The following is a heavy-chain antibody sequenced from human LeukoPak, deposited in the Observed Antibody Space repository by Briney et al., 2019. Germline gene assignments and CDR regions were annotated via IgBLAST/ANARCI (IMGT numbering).Heavy chain of an antibody. CDR3: ASLKYCSSTSCYLPAFDY. Sequence: SVKVSCNASGGTFSSYAISWVRQAPGQGLEWMGGIFPIFGTANYAQKFQGRVTMTTDESTSTAYMELSSLRSEDTAVYYCASLKYCSSTSCYLPAFDYWGQGTLVTVSS. D-gene: IGHD2-2*01. J-gene: IGHJ4*02. CDR1: GGTFSSYA. V-gene: IGHV1-69*05. CDR2: IFPIFGTA.